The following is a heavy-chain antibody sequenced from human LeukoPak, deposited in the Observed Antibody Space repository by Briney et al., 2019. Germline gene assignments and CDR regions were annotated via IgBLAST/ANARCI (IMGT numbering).Heavy chain of an antibody. Sequence: TGGSLRLSCAASGFTFSSYVMSWVRQAPGKGLEWVSTISGSGGSTYYADSVKGRFTISRDNPKNTLSLQMNSLRAEVTAVYYCAKGSAYADFWGQGTLVTVSS. V-gene: IGHV3-23*01. J-gene: IGHJ4*02. D-gene: IGHD3-3*01. CDR3: AKGSAYADF. CDR1: GFTFSSYV. CDR2: ISGSGGST.